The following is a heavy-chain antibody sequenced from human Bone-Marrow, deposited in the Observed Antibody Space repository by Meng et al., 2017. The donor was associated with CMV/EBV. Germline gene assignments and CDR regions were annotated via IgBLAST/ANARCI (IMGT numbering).Heavy chain of an antibody. CDR3: ARCIIAVAGKGGFDY. J-gene: IGHJ4*02. D-gene: IGHD6-19*01. CDR2: INHSGST. V-gene: IGHV4-34*01. Sequence: SETLSLTCAVYGGSFSGYYWSWIRQPPGKGLEWIGEINHSGSTNYNPSLKSRVTISVDTSKNQFSLKLSSVTAADTAVYYCARCIIAVAGKGGFDYWGQGKLVTVSS. CDR1: GGSFSGYY.